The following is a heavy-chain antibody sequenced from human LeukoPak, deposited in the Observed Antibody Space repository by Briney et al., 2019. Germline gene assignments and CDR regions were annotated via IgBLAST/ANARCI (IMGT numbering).Heavy chain of an antibody. CDR2: ISGGGGST. CDR1: GFTFDMYA. Sequence: GGSLRLSCAASGFTFDMYAMSWVRQAPGKGLERVSVISGGGGSTYYADSVKGRFTISRDNAKNSLYLQMNSLRAEDTAVYYCAELGITMIGGVWGKGTTVTISS. D-gene: IGHD3-10*02. J-gene: IGHJ6*04. V-gene: IGHV3-23*01. CDR3: AELGITMIGGV.